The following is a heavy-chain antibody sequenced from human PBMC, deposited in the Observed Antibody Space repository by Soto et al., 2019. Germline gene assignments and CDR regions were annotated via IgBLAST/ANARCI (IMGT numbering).Heavy chain of an antibody. J-gene: IGHJ4*02. Sequence: GGSLRLSCAASGFTFSSYGMHWVRQAPGKGLEWVAVIWYDGSNKYYADSVKGRFTISRDNSKNTLYLQMNSLRAEDTAVYYCARQMGHYSGYAAFDYWGQGTLVTVSS. D-gene: IGHD5-12*01. CDR1: GFTFSSYG. CDR2: IWYDGSNK. CDR3: ARQMGHYSGYAAFDY. V-gene: IGHV3-33*01.